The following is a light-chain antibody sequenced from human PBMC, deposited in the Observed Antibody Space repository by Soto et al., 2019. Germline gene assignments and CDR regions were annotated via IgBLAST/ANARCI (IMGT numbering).Light chain of an antibody. CDR3: SSYTRSSTFYV. V-gene: IGLV2-14*01. Sequence: ALTQPASVSGSPGQSLTISCTGNSSDVGGYNYVSWYQQHPGKAPKLMIYEVSNRPSGVSNRFSGSKSGNTASLTISGLQAEDEADYYCSSYTRSSTFYVFGTGTKLTVL. CDR1: SSDVGGYNY. CDR2: EVS. J-gene: IGLJ1*01.